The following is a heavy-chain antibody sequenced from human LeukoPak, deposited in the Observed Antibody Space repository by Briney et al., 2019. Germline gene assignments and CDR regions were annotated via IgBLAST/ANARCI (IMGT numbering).Heavy chain of an antibody. CDR2: IYYSGST. J-gene: IGHJ4*02. CDR1: GGSISSYY. V-gene: IGHV4-59*01. Sequence: PSETLSLTCTGSGGSISSYYWSWIRQPPGKGLEWIGYIYYSGSTNYNPSLKSRVTISVDTSKNQFSLKLSSVTAADTAVYYCARSSSSFHFDYWGQGTLVTVSS. D-gene: IGHD6-6*01. CDR3: ARSSSSFHFDY.